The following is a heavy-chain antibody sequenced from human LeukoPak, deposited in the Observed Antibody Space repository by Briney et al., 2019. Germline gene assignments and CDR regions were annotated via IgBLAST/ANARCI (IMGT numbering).Heavy chain of an antibody. D-gene: IGHD3/OR15-3a*01. CDR2: INHSGST. J-gene: IGHJ4*02. V-gene: IGHV4-34*01. Sequence: CIGEINHSGSTNYNPSLKSRVTISVDTSKNQFSLKLSSVTAADTAVYYCAKDGPPVAFDYWGQGTLVTVSS. CDR3: AKDGPPVAFDY.